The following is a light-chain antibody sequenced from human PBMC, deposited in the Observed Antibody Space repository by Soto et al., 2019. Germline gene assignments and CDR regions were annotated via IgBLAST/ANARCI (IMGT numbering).Light chain of an antibody. J-gene: IGKJ2*02. V-gene: IGKV1-5*01. Sequence: DIQMTQSPSTLSASVGDRVTITCRASQSISNWLAWYQQKPGKAPKLLIYDASSLESGVPSRFSGSGSGTEFPLTISSLQPDDFATYYCQQYTDYPCTFGQGTKLEIK. CDR1: QSISNW. CDR2: DAS. CDR3: QQYTDYPCT.